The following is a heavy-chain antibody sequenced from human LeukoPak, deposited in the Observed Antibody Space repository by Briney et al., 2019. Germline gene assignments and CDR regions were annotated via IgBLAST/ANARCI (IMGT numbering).Heavy chain of an antibody. V-gene: IGHV1-18*01. CDR2: ISAYNGNT. CDR3: ARDVFPDGVVITHHDAFDI. CDR1: GYTFTSYG. D-gene: IGHD3-3*01. Sequence: ASVKVSCKASGYTFTSYGISWVRQAPGQGLEWMGWISAYNGNTNYAQKLQGRVTMTTDTSTSTAYMELRSLRSDDTAVYYCARDVFPDGVVITHHDAFDIWGQGTMVTVSS. J-gene: IGHJ3*02.